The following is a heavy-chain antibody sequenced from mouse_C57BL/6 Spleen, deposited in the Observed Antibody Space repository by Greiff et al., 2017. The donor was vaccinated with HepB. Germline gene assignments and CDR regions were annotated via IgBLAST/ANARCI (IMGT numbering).Heavy chain of an antibody. CDR1: GYTFTSYW. J-gene: IGHJ3*01. V-gene: IGHV1-55*01. CDR2: IYPGSGST. CDR3: ARGDLGAY. Sequence: VQLVESGAELVKPGASVKMSCKASGYTFTSYWITWVKQRPGQGLEWIGDIYPGSGSTNYNEKFKSKATLTVDTSSSTAYMQLSSLTSEDSAVYYCARGDLGAYWGQGTLVTVSA.